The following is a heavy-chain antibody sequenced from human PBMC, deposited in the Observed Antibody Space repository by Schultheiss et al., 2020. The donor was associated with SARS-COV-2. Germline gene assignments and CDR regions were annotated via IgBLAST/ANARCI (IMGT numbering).Heavy chain of an antibody. CDR2: IYYSGST. CDR1: GGSISSYY. CDR3: ARGGAYCTNGVCSYYYYYGMDV. Sequence: SETLSLTCTVSGGSISSYYWSWIRQPPGKGLEWIGYIYYSGSTNYNPSLKSRVTISVDKSKNQFSLKLSSVTAADTAVYYCARGGAYCTNGVCSYYYYYGMDVWGQGTTVTVSS. D-gene: IGHD2-8*01. V-gene: IGHV4-59*08. J-gene: IGHJ6*02.